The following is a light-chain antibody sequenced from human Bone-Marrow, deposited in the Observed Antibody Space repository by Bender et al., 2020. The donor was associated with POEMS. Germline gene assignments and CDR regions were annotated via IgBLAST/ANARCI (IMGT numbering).Light chain of an antibody. V-gene: IGLV2-23*02. Sequence: QSALTQPASVSGSPGQSITISCTGTSSDVGSYNLVSWYQQHPDKAPKLMIYEVSKRPSGVSSRFSGSKSGNTASLTISGLQTEDEADYYCWSYAGSNNGVFGGGTKLTVL. CDR3: WSYAGSNNGV. CDR2: EVS. J-gene: IGLJ3*02. CDR1: SSDVGSYNL.